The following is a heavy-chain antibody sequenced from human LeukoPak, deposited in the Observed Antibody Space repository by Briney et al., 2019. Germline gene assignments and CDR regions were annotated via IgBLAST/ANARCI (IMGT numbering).Heavy chain of an antibody. Sequence: ASVKVSCKASGYTFTGYYMHWVRHAPGQGLEWMGWINPNSGGTNYAQKFQGRVTMTRDTSISTAYMELSRLRSDDTAVYYCARDLSLITIFGVAPSGADYWGQGTLVTVSS. CDR3: ARDLSLITIFGVAPSGADY. CDR2: INPNSGGT. V-gene: IGHV1-2*02. CDR1: GYTFTGYY. J-gene: IGHJ4*02. D-gene: IGHD3-3*01.